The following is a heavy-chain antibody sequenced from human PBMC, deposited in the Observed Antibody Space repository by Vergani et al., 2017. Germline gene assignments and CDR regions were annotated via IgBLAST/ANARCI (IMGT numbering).Heavy chain of an antibody. J-gene: IGHJ4*02. CDR1: GFTFTSYA. CDR3: AKGNKRYQLLFDY. V-gene: IGHV3-23*01. Sequence: EVQLLESGGGLLQPGGSLRLSCAASGFTFTSYAMSWVRQATGKGLEWVSAISGSGDSTYYADSVKGRFTISRDNSKNTLYLQMNSLRAEDTAVYYCAKGNKRYQLLFDYWGQGTLVTVSS. D-gene: IGHD2-2*01. CDR2: ISGSGDST.